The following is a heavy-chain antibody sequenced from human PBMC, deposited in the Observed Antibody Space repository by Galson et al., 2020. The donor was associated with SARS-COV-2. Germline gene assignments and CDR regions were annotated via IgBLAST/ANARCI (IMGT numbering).Heavy chain of an antibody. CDR3: ARGSSSNAFDI. CDR1: GFTFSTYS. Sequence: GESLKISCEASGFTFSTYSMDWVRQAPGKGLEWVAVIWYDGSNKYYADSVKGRFTISRDNSKNTLYLQMNSLRADDTAVYYCARGSSSNAFDIWGQGTMVTVSS. V-gene: IGHV3-33*01. J-gene: IGHJ3*02. CDR2: IWYDGSNK. D-gene: IGHD3-10*01.